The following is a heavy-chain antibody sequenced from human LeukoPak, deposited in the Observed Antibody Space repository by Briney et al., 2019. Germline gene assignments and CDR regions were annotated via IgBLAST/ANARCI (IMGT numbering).Heavy chain of an antibody. CDR1: GFTFSSYW. V-gene: IGHV3-30*02. Sequence: GGSLRLSCAASGFTFSSYWMSWVRQAPGKGLEWVAFIRYDGSNKYYADSVKGRFTISRDNSKNTLYLQMNSLRAEDTAVYYCAKADVDTAMVDYWGQGTLVTVSS. D-gene: IGHD5-18*01. CDR2: IRYDGSNK. J-gene: IGHJ4*02. CDR3: AKADVDTAMVDY.